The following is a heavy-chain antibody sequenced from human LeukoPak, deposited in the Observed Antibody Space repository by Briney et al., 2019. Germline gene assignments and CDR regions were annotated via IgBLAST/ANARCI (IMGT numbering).Heavy chain of an antibody. V-gene: IGHV3-21*01. CDR1: GFTFSSYS. CDR2: ISSSSRYI. J-gene: IGHJ4*02. Sequence: GGSLRLSYAASGFTFSSYSMNWVRQAPGKGLEWVSSISSSSRYIYYADSVKGRFTISRDNAKNSLYLQMNSLRVDDTAVYYCARSPPLPHWGQGTLVTVSS. CDR3: ARSPPLPH.